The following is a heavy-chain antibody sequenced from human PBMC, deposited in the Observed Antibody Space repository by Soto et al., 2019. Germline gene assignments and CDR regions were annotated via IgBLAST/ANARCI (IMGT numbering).Heavy chain of an antibody. D-gene: IGHD4-17*01. V-gene: IGHV1-69*13. Sequence: SVKVSCKASGGTFSSYAISWVRQAPGQGLEWMGGIIPTFGTANYAQKFQGRVTITADESTSTAYMELSSLRSEDTAVYYCARAGGDYGGNSYYFDYWGQGTLVTVSS. CDR3: ARAGGDYGGNSYYFDY. CDR2: IIPTFGTA. J-gene: IGHJ4*02. CDR1: GGTFSSYA.